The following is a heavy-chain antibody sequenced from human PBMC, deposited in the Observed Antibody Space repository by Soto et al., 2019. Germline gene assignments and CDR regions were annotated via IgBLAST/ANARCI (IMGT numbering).Heavy chain of an antibody. V-gene: IGHV1-69*13. CDR3: ARESELTTHAFDI. Sequence: ASVKVSCKASGGTFSSYAISWVRQAPGQGLEWMGGIIPIFGTANYAQKFQGRVTITADESTSTAYMELSSLRSEDTAVYYCARESELTTHAFDIWGQGTMVTVSS. D-gene: IGHD4-17*01. CDR2: IIPIFGTA. J-gene: IGHJ3*02. CDR1: GGTFSSYA.